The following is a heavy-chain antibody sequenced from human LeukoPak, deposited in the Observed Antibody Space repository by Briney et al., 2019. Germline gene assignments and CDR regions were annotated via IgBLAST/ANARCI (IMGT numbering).Heavy chain of an antibody. CDR1: GGTFSSYA. Sequence: ASVKVSCKASGGTFSSYAISWVRQAPGQGLEWMGGIIPIFGTANYAQKFQGRVTITADESTSTAYMELSSLRSEDTAVYYCASEDYYDSSGYYGRYYYYMDVWGKGTTVTISS. CDR3: ASEDYYDSSGYYGRYYYYMDV. CDR2: IIPIFGTA. J-gene: IGHJ6*03. D-gene: IGHD3-22*01. V-gene: IGHV1-69*13.